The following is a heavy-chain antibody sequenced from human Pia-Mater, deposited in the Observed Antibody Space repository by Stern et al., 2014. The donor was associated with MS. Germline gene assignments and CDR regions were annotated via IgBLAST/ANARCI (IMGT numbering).Heavy chain of an antibody. J-gene: IGHJ1*01. V-gene: IGHV5-51*01. CDR2: IYPVDSQP. Sequence: EVQLVESGAEVKKPGESLKISCKGSGYNFTTYWIAWVRQMPGRGMEWMGLIYPVDSQPRSSPSFQGHVTMSAATSISTAYLQWSSLKAPDTAIYYCARPSNSGLFLHHWGQGTLVTVSS. D-gene: IGHD6-19*01. CDR3: ARPSNSGLFLHH. CDR1: GYNFTTYW.